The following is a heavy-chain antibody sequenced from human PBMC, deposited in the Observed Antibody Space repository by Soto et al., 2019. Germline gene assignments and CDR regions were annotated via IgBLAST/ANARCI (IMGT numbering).Heavy chain of an antibody. CDR1: GYTFTANY. Sequence: QVQLVQSGAEVKKPGASVKVSCKGSGYTFTANYIQWVRQAPGQGLEWMGWINPNSGGTTYAQKFQGRVTLTRDTYITTAYMELSRLTSAATAVYFCAREGRGWKYFDYWGQGSLVTVPS. CDR2: INPNSGGT. CDR3: AREGRGWKYFDY. J-gene: IGHJ4*02. V-gene: IGHV1-2*02. D-gene: IGHD6-19*01.